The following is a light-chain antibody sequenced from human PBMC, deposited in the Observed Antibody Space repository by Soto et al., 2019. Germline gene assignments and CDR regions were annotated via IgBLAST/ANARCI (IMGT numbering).Light chain of an antibody. Sequence: QLVLTQSPSASASLGASVKLTCTLSSGHSDYAIAWHQQQPEKGPQFLMKLNSDGSHNRGDGIPDRFSGSSSGTARYLTISSLQSEDEADYYCQTWGTGTVVFGGGTKLTVL. CDR2: LNSDGSH. CDR1: SGHSDYA. J-gene: IGLJ2*01. CDR3: QTWGTGTVV. V-gene: IGLV4-69*01.